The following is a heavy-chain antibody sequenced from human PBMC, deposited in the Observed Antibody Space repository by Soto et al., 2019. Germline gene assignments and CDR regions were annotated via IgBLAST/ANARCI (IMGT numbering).Heavy chain of an antibody. Sequence: GGSLRLSCAASGFTFSSYGMHWVRQAPGKGLEWVAVISYDGSNKYYAESVKGRFTISRDNSKNTLYLQMNSLRAEDTAVYYCAKSNLDHYSYYDILTGPSYYFDYWGQGTLVTVSS. D-gene: IGHD3-9*01. CDR3: AKSNLDHYSYYDILTGPSYYFDY. J-gene: IGHJ4*02. CDR1: GFTFSSYG. V-gene: IGHV3-30*18. CDR2: ISYDGSNK.